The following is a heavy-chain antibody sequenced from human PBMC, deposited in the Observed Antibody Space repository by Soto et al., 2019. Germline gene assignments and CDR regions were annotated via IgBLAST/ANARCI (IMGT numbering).Heavy chain of an antibody. J-gene: IGHJ4*02. V-gene: IGHV3-30*18. CDR3: AKGGRQWLVTSDFNY. CDR2: VSHDGRNT. CDR1: GFTFSDYA. Sequence: VQQVESGGGVVQPGRSLRLSCAASGFTFSDYAMHWVHQAPGKGLEWVAVVSHDGRNTHYADSVKGRFTISRDSSKNSVSLEMTSLRAEDTAVYYCAKGGRQWLVTSDFNYWGQGALVTVSS. D-gene: IGHD6-19*01.